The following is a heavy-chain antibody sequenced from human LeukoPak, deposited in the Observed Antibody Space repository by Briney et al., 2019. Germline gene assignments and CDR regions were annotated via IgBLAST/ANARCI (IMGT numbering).Heavy chain of an antibody. V-gene: IGHV3-48*02. J-gene: IGHJ4*02. D-gene: IGHD3-16*01. CDR1: GFTLRSYR. CDR3: ARDPPGGNDY. Sequence: GGSLSFSCAASGFTLRSYRMNWVRQAPGKGPEWVSYISSSSSTIYYADSVKGRFTISRDNAKNSLYLRMNSLRDEDTAVYYCARDPPGGNDYWGQGTLVTVSS. CDR2: ISSSSSTI.